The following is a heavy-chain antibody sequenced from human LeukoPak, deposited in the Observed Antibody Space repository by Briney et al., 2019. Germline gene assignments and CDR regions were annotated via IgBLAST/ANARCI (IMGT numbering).Heavy chain of an antibody. D-gene: IGHD6-13*01. J-gene: IGHJ5*02. CDR1: GGSISSAGYY. V-gene: IGHV4-31*03. CDR2: IYYSGTT. CDR3: ARATGGAAAADFDP. Sequence: PSQTLSLTCTVSGGSISSAGYYWSWLRQRPGQGLEWMGFIYYSGTTYYNPSLKSRVFISLNTSQDQVSLQLSSVTAADTAVYYCARATGGAAAADFDPWGQGTLVTVSS.